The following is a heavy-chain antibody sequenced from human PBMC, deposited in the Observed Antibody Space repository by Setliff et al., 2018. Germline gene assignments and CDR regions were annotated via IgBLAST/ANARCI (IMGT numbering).Heavy chain of an antibody. CDR3: ARGGGSSRWYDAFDI. D-gene: IGHD6-13*01. V-gene: IGHV1-2*02. J-gene: IGHJ3*02. CDR2: INPNSGGT. CDR1: GYTFTGYY. Sequence: ASVKVSCKASGYTFTGYYMHWVRQAPGQGLEWMGWINPNSGGTNYAQKFQGRVTMTRDTSTSTAYMELSRLRSDDTAVYYCARGGGSSRWYDAFDIWGQGTMVTVSS.